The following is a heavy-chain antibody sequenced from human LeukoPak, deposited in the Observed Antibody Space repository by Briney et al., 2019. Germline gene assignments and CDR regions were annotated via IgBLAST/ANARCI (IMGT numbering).Heavy chain of an antibody. CDR1: GGYISSYY. V-gene: IGHV4-30-4*08. J-gene: IGHJ6*02. CDR3: ARGSMVYAPYYYYGMDV. D-gene: IGHD2-8*01. CDR2: IYYSGST. Sequence: SETLSLTCTVSGGYISSYYWSWIRQPPGKGLEWIGYIYYSGSTYYNPSLRSRVTISVDTSKNQFSLKLSSVTAADTAVYYCARGSMVYAPYYYYGMDVWGQGTTVTVSS.